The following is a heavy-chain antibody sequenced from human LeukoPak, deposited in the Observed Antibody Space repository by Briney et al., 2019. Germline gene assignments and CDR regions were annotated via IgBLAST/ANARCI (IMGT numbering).Heavy chain of an antibody. CDR1: GFTFSSYA. Sequence: GGSLRLSCAASGFTFSSYAMSWFRQAPGKGLEWVSAISGSGGSTYYADSVKGRFTISRDNSKNTLYLQMNSLRAEDTAVYYCAKAPYSSPDTFNWFDPWGQGTLVTVSS. CDR2: ISGSGGST. D-gene: IGHD6-13*01. V-gene: IGHV3-23*01. J-gene: IGHJ5*02. CDR3: AKAPYSSPDTFNWFDP.